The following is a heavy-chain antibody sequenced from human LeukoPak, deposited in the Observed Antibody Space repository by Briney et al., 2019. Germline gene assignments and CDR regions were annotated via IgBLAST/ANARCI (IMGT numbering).Heavy chain of an antibody. J-gene: IGHJ3*02. CDR1: GGSISSDY. CDR3: AREIGDCDSGDAFDI. Sequence: SETLSLTCTVSGGSISSDYWSWIRQPPGKGLEWIGYIYYSGSTNYNPSLKSRVTISVDTSKNQFSLKLSSVTAADTAVYYCAREIGDCDSGDAFDIWGQGTTVSVSS. CDR2: IYYSGST. V-gene: IGHV4-59*01. D-gene: IGHD2-21*02.